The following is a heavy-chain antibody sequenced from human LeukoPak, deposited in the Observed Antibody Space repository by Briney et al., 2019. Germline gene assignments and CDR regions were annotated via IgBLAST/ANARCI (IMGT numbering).Heavy chain of an antibody. V-gene: IGHV4-39*02. Sequence: KASETLSLPCTVSGGSIMTSRPYWGWIRQSPGKGLEWIGSVYYVGNAYYRPSLLSRATISIDTSKTHISLRLTSVTAADTAVCYCATHEEGSYFESWGQGTLVTVSS. J-gene: IGHJ5*01. D-gene: IGHD3-10*01. CDR3: ATHEEGSYFES. CDR2: VYYVGNA. CDR1: GGSIMTSRPY.